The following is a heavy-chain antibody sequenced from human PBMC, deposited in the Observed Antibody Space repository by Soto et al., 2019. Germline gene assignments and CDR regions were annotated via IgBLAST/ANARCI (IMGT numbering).Heavy chain of an antibody. V-gene: IGHV1-8*01. D-gene: IGHD3-10*01. Sequence: ASVKVSCKASGYTFTSYDINWVRQATGQGLEWMGWMNPNSGNTGYAQKFQGRVTMTRNTSISTAYMELSSLRSEDTAVYYCARDDAHHYYGSGSYNYWGQGTLVTVSS. J-gene: IGHJ4*02. CDR3: ARDDAHHYYGSGSYNY. CDR1: GYTFTSYD. CDR2: MNPNSGNT.